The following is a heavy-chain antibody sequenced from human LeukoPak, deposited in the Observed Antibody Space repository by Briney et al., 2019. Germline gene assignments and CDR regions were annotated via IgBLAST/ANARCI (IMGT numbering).Heavy chain of an antibody. J-gene: IGHJ5*01. CDR2: IGVSSSTM. CDR3: VRDIAQCSVGTCYNIRFDF. D-gene: IGHD2-15*01. CDR1: GFTFSHYA. V-gene: IGHV3-48*01. Sequence: GGSLRLSCAASGFTFSHYAMNWVRQAPGKGLEWISYIGVSSSTMYFADSVKGRFTISRDDAKNSLYLEMNSLRAEDTAVYYCVRDIAQCSVGTCYNIRFDFWGPGTLVTVSS.